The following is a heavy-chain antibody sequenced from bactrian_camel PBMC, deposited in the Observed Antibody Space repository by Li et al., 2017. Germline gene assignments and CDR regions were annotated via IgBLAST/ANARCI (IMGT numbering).Heavy chain of an antibody. V-gene: IGHV3S40*01. CDR3: VTLWRFDYAVFGY. J-gene: IGHJ6*01. CDR2: INSGGGST. Sequence: VQLVESGGGLVQPGGSLRLSCAASGFTFSSVDMTWVRQAPGKGLEWVSAINSGGGSTYYADSVKGRFTIARDNAKNTVYLQMNSLEPEDTAVYYCVTLWRFDYAVFGYWAQGTQVTVS. D-gene: IGHD4*01. CDR1: GFTFSSVD.